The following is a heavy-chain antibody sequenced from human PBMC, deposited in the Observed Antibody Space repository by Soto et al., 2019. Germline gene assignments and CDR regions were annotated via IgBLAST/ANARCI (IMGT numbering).Heavy chain of an antibody. CDR1: GFTFSSYA. D-gene: IGHD2-8*01. CDR3: AKDPRRRGENIVLMVYAISRPRGYFDY. CDR2: ISGSGGST. J-gene: IGHJ4*02. V-gene: IGHV3-23*01. Sequence: GGSLRLSCAASGFTFSSYAMSWVRQAPGKGLEWVSAISGSGGSTYYADSVKGRFTISRDNSKNTLYLQMNSLRAEDTAVYYCAKDPRRRGENIVLMVYAISRPRGYFDYWGQGTLVTVSS.